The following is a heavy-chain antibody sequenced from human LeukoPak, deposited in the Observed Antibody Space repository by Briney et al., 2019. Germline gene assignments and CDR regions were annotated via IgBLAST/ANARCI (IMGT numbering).Heavy chain of an antibody. Sequence: GASVKVSCKASGYTFTGYYMHWVRQAPGQGLEWMGWINPNSGGTNYAQKFQGRVTMTRDTSISTAYMELSRLRSDDTAVYYCARENDYGVYDAFDIWGQGTMVTVSS. CDR3: ARENDYGVYDAFDI. V-gene: IGHV1-2*02. CDR2: INPNSGGT. CDR1: GYTFTGYY. D-gene: IGHD4-17*01. J-gene: IGHJ3*02.